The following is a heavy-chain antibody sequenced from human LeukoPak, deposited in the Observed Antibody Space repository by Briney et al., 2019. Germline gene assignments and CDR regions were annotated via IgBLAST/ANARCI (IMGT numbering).Heavy chain of an antibody. D-gene: IGHD3-3*01. V-gene: IGHV3-7*01. CDR1: GFTFSSFW. CDR3: ARDSVYDFWSGTPTDY. Sequence: QPGGSLRLSCAASGFTFSSFWMSWVRQAPGKGLEWVANIKQDGSEKYYVDSVKGRFTISRDNAKNSLYLQMNSLGAEDTAVYYCARDSVYDFWSGTPTDYWGQGTLVTVSS. J-gene: IGHJ4*02. CDR2: IKQDGSEK.